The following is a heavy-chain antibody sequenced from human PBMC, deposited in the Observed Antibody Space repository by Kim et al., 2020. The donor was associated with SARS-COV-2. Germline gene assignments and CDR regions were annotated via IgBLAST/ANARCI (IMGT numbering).Heavy chain of an antibody. CDR1: GGTFSSYA. V-gene: IGHV1-69*13. CDR2: IIPIFGTA. CDR3: ARDLIAAAGRIYYYGMDV. J-gene: IGHJ6*02. Sequence: SVKVSCKASGGTFSSYAISWVRQAPGQGLEWMGGIIPIFGTANYAQKFQGRVTITADESTSTAYMELSSLRSEDTAVYYCARDLIAAAGRIYYYGMDVWGQGTTVTVSS. D-gene: IGHD6-13*01.